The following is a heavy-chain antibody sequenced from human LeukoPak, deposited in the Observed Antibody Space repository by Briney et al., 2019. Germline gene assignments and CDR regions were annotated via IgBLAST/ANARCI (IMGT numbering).Heavy chain of an antibody. CDR3: ARASIAAAGP. CDR2: INHSGST. J-gene: IGHJ5*02. Sequence: PSETLSLTCAVYGGTFSGYYWGWIRQPPGKGLEWIGEINHSGSTNYNPSLKSRVTISVDTSKNQFSLKLSSVTAADTAVYYCARASIAAAGPWGQGTLVTVSS. V-gene: IGHV4-34*01. CDR1: GGTFSGYY. D-gene: IGHD6-13*01.